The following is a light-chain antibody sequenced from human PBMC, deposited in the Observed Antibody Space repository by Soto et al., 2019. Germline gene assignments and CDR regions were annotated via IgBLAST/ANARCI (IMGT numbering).Light chain of an antibody. Sequence: DIQMTQSPSSLSASVGDRVTITCRASESISGYLHWYQQKPGKAPKVLISGASTLHNGVPSRFSGRGSGTDFTLTISSLQPEDFATYYCQQSLSTLLTFGGGTKVEIK. V-gene: IGKV1-39*01. CDR1: ESISGY. J-gene: IGKJ4*01. CDR2: GAS. CDR3: QQSLSTLLT.